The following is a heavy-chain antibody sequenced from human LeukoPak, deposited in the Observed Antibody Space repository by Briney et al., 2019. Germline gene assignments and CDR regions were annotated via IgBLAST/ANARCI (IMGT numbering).Heavy chain of an antibody. D-gene: IGHD1-14*01. CDR3: ATGANLFQF. J-gene: IGHJ4*02. CDR2: IRHDGSQT. Sequence: GGSLRLSCAASGFTFSDYSMSWVRQAPGKGLEWVANIRHDGSQTYYLDSVKGRFTISRDNAKNEVYLEMNNLRGADTAVYYCATGANLFQFWGQGTLVTVSS. CDR1: GFTFSDYS. V-gene: IGHV3-7*01.